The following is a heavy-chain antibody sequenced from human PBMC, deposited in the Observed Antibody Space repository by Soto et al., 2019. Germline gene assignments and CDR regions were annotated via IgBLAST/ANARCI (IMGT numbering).Heavy chain of an antibody. CDR2: IYPGDSDT. D-gene: IGHD2-2*01. V-gene: IGHV5-51*03. Sequence: EVQLVQSGAEVKKPGESLKISCKGSGYSFTRYWIGWVRQMPGKGLEWMGIIYPGDSDTRYSPSFQGQVTISADKSISTAYLHWTSLKASDTAMYYCARGCSSTNCYHWFDPWGQGTLVTVSS. CDR1: GYSFTRYW. CDR3: ARGCSSTNCYHWFDP. J-gene: IGHJ5*02.